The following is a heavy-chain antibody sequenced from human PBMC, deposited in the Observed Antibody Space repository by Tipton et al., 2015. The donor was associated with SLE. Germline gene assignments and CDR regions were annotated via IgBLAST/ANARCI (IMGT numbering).Heavy chain of an antibody. J-gene: IGHJ5*02. CDR1: GYTFTAYY. V-gene: IGHV1-2*06. CDR3: ATWKQWRGYSWFDP. CDR2: IDPNSGAT. Sequence: QLVQSGAEVKKPGASVTVSCKASGYTFTAYYIHWVRQAPGQGLEWMGRIDPNSGATYLTHTFQGRVTMTRDMSTRTVNMQLSRLTSDDTAVYYCATWKQWRGYSWFDPWGQGTLVTVSS. D-gene: IGHD6-19*01.